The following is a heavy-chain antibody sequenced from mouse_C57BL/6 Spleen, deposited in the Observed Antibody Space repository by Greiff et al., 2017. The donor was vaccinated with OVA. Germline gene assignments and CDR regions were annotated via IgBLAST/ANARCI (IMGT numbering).Heavy chain of an antibody. CDR2: IDPSDSYT. J-gene: IGHJ4*01. CDR1: GYTFTSYW. CDR3: ARSSTTVVAPYAMDY. Sequence: QVQLQQSGAELVMPGASVKLSCKASGYTFTSYWMHWVKQRPGQGLEWIGEIDPSDSYTNYNQKFKGKSTLTVDKSSSTAYMQLSSLTSEDSAVYYCARSSTTVVAPYAMDYWGQGTSVTVSS. V-gene: IGHV1-69*01. D-gene: IGHD1-1*01.